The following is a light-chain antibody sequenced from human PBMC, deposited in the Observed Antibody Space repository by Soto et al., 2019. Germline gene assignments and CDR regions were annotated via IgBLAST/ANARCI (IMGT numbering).Light chain of an antibody. CDR2: GAS. CDR1: KSIRNRQ. J-gene: IGKJ4*01. Sequence: DIVLTHSPRTLSLSPGERATLSCRASKSIRNRQLAWFQQKPGQSPRLRIWGASNGPTGIPDRFSGSESGTDFTLALSRLEPEDVALYYCQQYISPPFTFGGVTKVDI. V-gene: IGKV3-20*01. CDR3: QQYISPPFT.